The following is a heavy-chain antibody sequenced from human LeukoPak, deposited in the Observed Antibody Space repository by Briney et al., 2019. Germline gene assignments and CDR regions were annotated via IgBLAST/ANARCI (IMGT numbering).Heavy chain of an antibody. CDR2: INHSGST. Sequence: SETLSLTCSVYGGSFSGYYWNWIRQPPGKGLEWIGEINHSGSTNYNPSLKSRVTISVDTSKNQFSLKLSSVTAADTAVYYCARHRELRSWFDPWGQGTLVTVSS. CDR3: ARHRELRSWFDP. D-gene: IGHD1-26*01. CDR1: GGSFSGYY. J-gene: IGHJ5*02. V-gene: IGHV4-34*01.